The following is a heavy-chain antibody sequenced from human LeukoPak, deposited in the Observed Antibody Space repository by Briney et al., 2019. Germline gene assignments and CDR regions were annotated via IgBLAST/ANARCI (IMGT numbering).Heavy chain of an antibody. J-gene: IGHJ4*02. D-gene: IGHD2-15*01. CDR1: GFCFSSYA. CDR2: MSSSDNGR. Sequence: GGSLRLSCATSGFCFSSYAMSWVRQAPGKGLEWVSAMSSSDNGRYYAASVRGRFTISRDTYRSTLYLQMNRLRAEDAAVYYCAKAPVTSCRGAFCYPFDYWGQGTLVTVSS. V-gene: IGHV3-23*01. CDR3: AKAPVTSCRGAFCYPFDY.